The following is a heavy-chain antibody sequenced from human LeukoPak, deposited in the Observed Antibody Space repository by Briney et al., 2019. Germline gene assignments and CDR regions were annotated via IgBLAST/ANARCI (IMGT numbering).Heavy chain of an antibody. Sequence: GASVKVSCKASGGTFSSYAISWVRQAPGQRLEWMGGIIPIFGTANYAQKFQGRVTITADESTSTAYMELSSLRSEDTTVYYCARAREYYYGSGSFYNDYWGQGTLVTVSS. V-gene: IGHV1-69*01. CDR1: GGTFSSYA. J-gene: IGHJ4*02. D-gene: IGHD3-10*01. CDR2: IIPIFGTA. CDR3: ARAREYYYGSGSFYNDY.